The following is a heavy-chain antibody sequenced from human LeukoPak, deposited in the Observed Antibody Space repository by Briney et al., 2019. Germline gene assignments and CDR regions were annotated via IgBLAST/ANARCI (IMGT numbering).Heavy chain of an antibody. CDR1: GFTFSSYA. Sequence: GGSLRLSCAASGFTFSSYAMSWVRQAPGKGLEWVSGISGSGTSVYYADSVKGRFTISRDNSKNTLYLQMNSLRAEDTALYYCARELRIAVAGTKDYWGQGTLVTVSS. D-gene: IGHD6-19*01. V-gene: IGHV3-23*01. CDR2: ISGSGTSV. J-gene: IGHJ4*02. CDR3: ARELRIAVAGTKDY.